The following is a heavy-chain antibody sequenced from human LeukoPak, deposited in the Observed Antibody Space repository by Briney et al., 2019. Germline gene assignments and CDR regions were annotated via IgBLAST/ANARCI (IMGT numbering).Heavy chain of an antibody. D-gene: IGHD3-9*01. Sequence: SETLSLTCEVSGDSIRSHSWSWIRQPPGKGLEWIGYIHYSGNTRYNSSLKSRVLVSVDTSKNTLSLRLNSVSPADTALYFCARAHTYYDVLTGYQYYMDVWGKGTTVTVSS. CDR3: ARAHTYYDVLTGYQYYMDV. J-gene: IGHJ6*03. CDR2: IHYSGNT. V-gene: IGHV4-59*11. CDR1: GDSIRSHS.